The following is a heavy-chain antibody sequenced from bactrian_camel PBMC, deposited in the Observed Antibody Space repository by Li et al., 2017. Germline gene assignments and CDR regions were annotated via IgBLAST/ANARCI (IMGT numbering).Heavy chain of an antibody. CDR3: AADYDRATIATIWWYREYEYDY. D-gene: IGHD4*01. J-gene: IGHJ4*01. CDR2: IDSDGST. Sequence: HVQLVESGGGSVQAGGSLRLSCAISGRSNENYFLAWFRQPPGKEPEGVASIDSDGSTSYADFVKGRFTISTDNAKNTLYLQMNRLKPEDTAMYYCAADYDRATIATIWWYREYEYDYWGQGTQVTVS. CDR1: GRSNENYF. V-gene: IGHV3S55*01.